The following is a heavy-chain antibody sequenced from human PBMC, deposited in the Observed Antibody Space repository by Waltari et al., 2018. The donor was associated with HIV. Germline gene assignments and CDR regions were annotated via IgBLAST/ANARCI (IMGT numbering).Heavy chain of an antibody. J-gene: IGHJ3*02. D-gene: IGHD1-20*01. CDR1: GGSISSGNYY. CDR2: IYTSGST. CDR3: ARDLTEPTHCSGRWVCPPDPFDI. V-gene: IGHV4-61*02. Sequence: QVQLQESGPGLVKPSQTLSLTCTVSGGSISSGNYYWSWIRPPAGKGLAWIGRIYTSGSTNYNPSLKSRVTISVDTSKNQFSLKLSSVTAADTALYYCARDLTEPTHCSGRWVCPPDPFDIWGQGTMVTVSS.